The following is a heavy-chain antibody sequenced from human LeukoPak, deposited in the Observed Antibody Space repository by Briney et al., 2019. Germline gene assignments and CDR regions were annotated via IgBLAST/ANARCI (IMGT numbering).Heavy chain of an antibody. D-gene: IGHD2-15*01. CDR2: ISSNGGST. J-gene: IGHJ4*02. CDR1: GFTFSSYA. V-gene: IGHV3-64D*06. Sequence: GGSLRLSCSASGFTFSSYAMHWVRQAPGKGLEYVSAISSNGGSTYYADSVKGRFTTSRDNSKSTLYLQMSSLRAEDTAVYYCVKSLVVALGYCSGGSCGTDYWGQGTLVTVSS. CDR3: VKSLVVALGYCSGGSCGTDY.